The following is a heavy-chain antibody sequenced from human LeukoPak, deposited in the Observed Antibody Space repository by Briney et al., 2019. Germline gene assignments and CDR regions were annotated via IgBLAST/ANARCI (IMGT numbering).Heavy chain of an antibody. J-gene: IGHJ4*02. CDR2: INHSGST. CDR3: AGHPAGRTVAGSF. D-gene: IGHD6-19*01. CDR1: GGSFSGYY. V-gene: IGHV4-34*01. Sequence: PSETLSLTCAVYGGSFSGYYWSWIRQPPGKGLEWIGEINHSGSTNYNPSLKSRVTISVDTSKNQFSLELTSVTAADTAVYYCAGHPAGRTVAGSFWGQGILVTVSS.